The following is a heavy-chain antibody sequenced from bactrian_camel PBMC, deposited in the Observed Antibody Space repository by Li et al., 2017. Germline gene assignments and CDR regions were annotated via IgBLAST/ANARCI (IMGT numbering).Heavy chain of an antibody. CDR2: VDSDGSI. CDR1: GRTYC. Sequence: QLVESGGGSVQAGGSLKLSYVASGRTYCMAWFRQAPGKERAGIAGVDSDGSISYADSVKGRFTVSRDHAQATLDLEMNSLKPEDTAMYYCARGPKVRSGGHCYLEPAPYNYWGQGTQVTVS. CDR3: ARGPKVRSGGHCYLEPAPYNY. D-gene: IGHD2*01. J-gene: IGHJ4*01. V-gene: IGHV3S55*01.